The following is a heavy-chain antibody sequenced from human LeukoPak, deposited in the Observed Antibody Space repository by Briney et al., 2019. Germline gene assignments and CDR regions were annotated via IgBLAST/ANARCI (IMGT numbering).Heavy chain of an antibody. CDR1: GGSFSGYY. D-gene: IGHD3-3*01. V-gene: IGHV4-34*01. CDR2: INHSGST. J-gene: IGHJ5*01. Sequence: SETLSLTCAVYGGSFSGYYWSWIRQPPGKGLEWIGEINHSGSTNYNPSLKSRVTISVDTSKNQFSLKLSSVTAADTAVYYCARTPRPPYYDFWSGYPQYNWFDPWGQGTMVTVSS. CDR3: ARTPRPPYYDFWSGYPQYNWFDP.